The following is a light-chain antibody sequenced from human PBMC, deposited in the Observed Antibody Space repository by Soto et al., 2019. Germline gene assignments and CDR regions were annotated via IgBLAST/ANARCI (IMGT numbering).Light chain of an antibody. CDR1: SSDVGGYSY. CDR2: DVK. CDR3: LSYADSYTFV. V-gene: IGLV2-11*01. J-gene: IGLJ1*01. Sequence: QSALTQPRSVSGSPGQSVTISCTGTSSDVGGYSYVSWYQQHPGKAPKLMMYDVKTRPSGIPDRFSGSKSGNTASLTISGLQAEDEAGYYCLSYADSYTFVFGSRTKLTVL.